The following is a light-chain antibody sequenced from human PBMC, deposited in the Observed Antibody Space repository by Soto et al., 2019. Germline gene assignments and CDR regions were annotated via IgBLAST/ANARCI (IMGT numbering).Light chain of an antibody. V-gene: IGLV1-47*01. CDR3: AAWDASLSGHWM. CDR2: RND. J-gene: IGLJ3*02. CDR1: SSNIGRNF. Sequence: QSVLTQPPSASGTPGQMVTISCSGSSSNIGRNFVYWYQQLPGTAPKLLIYRNDHRPSGVPDRFSGSKSGTSASLTISGLRSEDGADYYCAAWDASLSGHWMFGGGTKLTVL.